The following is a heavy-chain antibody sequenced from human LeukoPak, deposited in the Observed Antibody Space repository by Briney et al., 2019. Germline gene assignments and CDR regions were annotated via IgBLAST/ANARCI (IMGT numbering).Heavy chain of an antibody. Sequence: SVKVSCKASGGTFSSYAISWARQAPGQGLEWMGGIIPIFGTANYAQKFQGRVTITADESTSTAYMELSSLRSEDTAVYYCARAPYYYDSSGYYRDYWGQGTLVTVSS. CDR3: ARAPYYYDSSGYYRDY. V-gene: IGHV1-69*13. D-gene: IGHD3-22*01. J-gene: IGHJ4*02. CDR2: IIPIFGTA. CDR1: GGTFSSYA.